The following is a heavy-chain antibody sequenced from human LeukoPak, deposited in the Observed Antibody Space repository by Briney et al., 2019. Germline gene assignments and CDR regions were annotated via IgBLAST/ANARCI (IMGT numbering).Heavy chain of an antibody. CDR2: INHSGST. V-gene: IGHV4-34*01. CDR3: ARVAMVGPYFDY. D-gene: IGHD5-18*01. J-gene: IGHJ4*02. Sequence: PSETLSLTCAVYGGSFSGYYWSWIRQPPGKGLEWIGEINHSGSTNYNPSLKSRVTISVDTSKNQFSLKLSSVTAADTAVYYCARVAMVGPYFDYWGQGTLVTVSS. CDR1: GGSFSGYY.